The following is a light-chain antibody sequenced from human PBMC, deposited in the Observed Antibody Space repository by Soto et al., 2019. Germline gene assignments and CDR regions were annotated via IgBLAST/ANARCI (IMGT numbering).Light chain of an antibody. J-gene: IGLJ3*02. CDR1: SSDVGGYTY. Sequence: QSVLTQPATVSGSPGQSITISCTGTSSDVGGYTYVSWYQQHPGKAPKLMIYXXXXXXXXXXXXXXGSKSGNTASLTISGXXXXXXXXYYCSSYTSTNTRVFGGGTKLTVL. V-gene: IGLV2-14*01. CDR3: SSYTSTNTRV. CDR2: XXX.